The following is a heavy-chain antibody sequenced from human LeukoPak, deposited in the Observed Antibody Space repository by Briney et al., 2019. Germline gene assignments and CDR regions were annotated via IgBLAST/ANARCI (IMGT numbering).Heavy chain of an antibody. V-gene: IGHV3-21*01. Sequence: GGSLRFSCAASGFTFSSYSMNWVRQAPGKGLEWVSSISSSSYIYYADSVKGRFTISRDNAKNSLYLQMNSLRAEDTAVYYCARERGTMVRGVIRYWGQGTLVTVSS. CDR2: ISSSSYI. CDR3: ARERGTMVRGVIRY. D-gene: IGHD3-10*01. J-gene: IGHJ4*02. CDR1: GFTFSSYS.